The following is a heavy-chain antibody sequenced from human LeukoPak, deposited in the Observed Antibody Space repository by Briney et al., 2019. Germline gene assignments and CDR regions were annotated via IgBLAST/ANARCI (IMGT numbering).Heavy chain of an antibody. Sequence: PSETLSLTCAVSGASIASHSWWSWVRQPPGKGLEWIGEVYHSGGANYKPSLKSRVTISVDTSRNHFSLKLTSVTAADTAVYFCAYNRNFALDDWGQGTLVTVSS. CDR2: VYHSGGA. CDR3: AYNRNFALDD. CDR1: GASIASHSW. J-gene: IGHJ4*01. V-gene: IGHV4/OR15-8*01. D-gene: IGHD1-14*01.